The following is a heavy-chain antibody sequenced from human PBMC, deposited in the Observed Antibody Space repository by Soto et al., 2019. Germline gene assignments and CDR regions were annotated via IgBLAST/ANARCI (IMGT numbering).Heavy chain of an antibody. CDR3: ARVSVSSIAARTGRNYYYYYYMDV. V-gene: IGHV4-34*01. CDR1: GGSFSGYY. Sequence: PSETLSLTCAVYGGSFSGYYWSWIRQPPGKGLEWIGEINHSGSTNYNPSLKSRVTISVDTSKNQFSLKLSSVTAADTAVYYCARVSVSSIAARTGRNYYYYYYMDVWGKVTTVTVSS. CDR2: INHSGST. J-gene: IGHJ6*03. D-gene: IGHD6-6*01.